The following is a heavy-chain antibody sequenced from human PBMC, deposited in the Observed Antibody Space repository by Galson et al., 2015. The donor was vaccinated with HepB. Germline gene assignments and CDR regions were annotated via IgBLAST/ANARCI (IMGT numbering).Heavy chain of an antibody. CDR1: GFTFSNAW. CDR2: IKSKTDGGTT. D-gene: IGHD3-22*01. V-gene: IGHV3-15*01. CDR3: TTRKYYYDSSGQIDAFDI. J-gene: IGHJ3*02. Sequence: SLRLSCAASGFTFSNAWMSWVRQAPGKGLEWVGRIKSKTDGGTTDYAAPVKGRFTISRDDSKNTLYLQMNSLKTEDTAVYYCTTRKYYYDSSGQIDAFDIWGQGTMVTVSS.